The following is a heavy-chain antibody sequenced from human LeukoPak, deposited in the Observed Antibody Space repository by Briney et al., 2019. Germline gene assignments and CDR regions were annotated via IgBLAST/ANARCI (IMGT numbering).Heavy chain of an antibody. CDR2: FHTSEGT. D-gene: IGHD3-3*01. V-gene: IGHV4-61*02. CDR1: GASVNTGTYF. CDR3: ASTVFGVTYNWLDP. Sequence: KPSETLSLTCAVSGASVNTGTYFWTWVRQPSGKALEWIGRFHTSEGTHYNPSLESRVTISVHTSKNYFSLEMTSVTAADPDVYYCASTVFGVTYNWLDPWGQGTLVTVSS. J-gene: IGHJ5*02.